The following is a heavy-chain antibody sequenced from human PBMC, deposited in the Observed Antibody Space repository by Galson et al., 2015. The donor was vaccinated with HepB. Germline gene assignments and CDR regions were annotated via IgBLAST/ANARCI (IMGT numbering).Heavy chain of an antibody. Sequence: SLRLSCAASGFTFTDHYMSWVRQAPGKGLEWLSFISSSGDTTYYTDSVKGRFTISRDNAKNSLFLQMNSLRAEDTAVYYCARSGCDTDTCYGMDVWGQGTTVTVSS. CDR3: ARSGCDTDTCYGMDV. J-gene: IGHJ6*02. V-gene: IGHV3-11*01. CDR1: GFTFTDHY. CDR2: ISSSGDTT. D-gene: IGHD2-21*01.